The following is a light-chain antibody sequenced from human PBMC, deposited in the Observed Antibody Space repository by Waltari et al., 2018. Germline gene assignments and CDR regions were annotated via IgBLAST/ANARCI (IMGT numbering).Light chain of an antibody. Sequence: DIQMTQSPSSLSASVGDRVTITCRASQSISNYLNWYQQKPGKAPKLLIYAASRVQSGVPSRFSGSGSGTDFTLTITRLEPEDFAVYFCQQHDNSLWTFGQGTKVEVK. V-gene: IGKV1-39*01. J-gene: IGKJ1*01. CDR1: QSISNY. CDR3: QQHDNSLWT. CDR2: AAS.